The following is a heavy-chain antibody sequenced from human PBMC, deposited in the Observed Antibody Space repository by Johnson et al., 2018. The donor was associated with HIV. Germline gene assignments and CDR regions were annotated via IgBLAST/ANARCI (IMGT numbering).Heavy chain of an antibody. D-gene: IGHD4-17*01. J-gene: IGHJ3*02. V-gene: IGHV3-7*01. CDR3: ASWHGDYGNAFDI. CDR1: GFTFDSYW. Sequence: VQLVESGGGLVQPGGSLRLSCAASGFTFDSYWMSWVRQAPGKGLEWVANIKQDGSEKYYVDSVKGRFTISRDNAKNSLYLQMNSLRAEDTAVYYCASWHGDYGNAFDIWGQGTMVTVSS. CDR2: IKQDGSEK.